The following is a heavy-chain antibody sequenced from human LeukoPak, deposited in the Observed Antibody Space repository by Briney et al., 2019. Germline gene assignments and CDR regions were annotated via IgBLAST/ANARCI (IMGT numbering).Heavy chain of an antibody. CDR2: IYYSGGT. V-gene: IGHV4-39*02. D-gene: IGHD3-3*01. Sequence: SETLSLTCTVSGGSISSSSYYWGWIRQPPGKGLEWIGSIYYSGGTYYNPSLKSRVTISVDTSKNQFSLKLSSVTAADTAVYYCARDDFWSGYLYYFDYWGQGTLVTVSS. J-gene: IGHJ4*02. CDR3: ARDDFWSGYLYYFDY. CDR1: GGSISSSSYY.